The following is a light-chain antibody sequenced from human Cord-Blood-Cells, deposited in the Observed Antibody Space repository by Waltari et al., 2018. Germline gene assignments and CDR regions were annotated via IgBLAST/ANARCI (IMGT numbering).Light chain of an antibody. Sequence: DIQMTQSPSSLSASVGERVTITCRASQSISSYLNWYQQKPGKAPKLLIYAASSLQSGVPSMFSGSGSGTDFTLTISSLQPEDFATYYCQQSYSTPWTFGQGTKVEIK. CDR1: QSISSY. J-gene: IGKJ1*01. V-gene: IGKV1-39*01. CDR2: AAS. CDR3: QQSYSTPWT.